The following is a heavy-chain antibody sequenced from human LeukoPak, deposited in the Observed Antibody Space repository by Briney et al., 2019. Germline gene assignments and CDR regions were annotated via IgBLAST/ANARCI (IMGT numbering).Heavy chain of an antibody. CDR3: ARGGGWDIDY. CDR2: IKEDGTVK. CDR1: GSSFCSFW. J-gene: IGHJ4*02. D-gene: IGHD1-26*01. Sequence: GGSLRLSCATSGSSFCSFWMSWVRQAPGKGPEWVGTIKEDGTVKLYVDSVKGRFTISRDKAGNSLYLQMNNLRAEDTAVYYCARGGGWDIDYWGQGTLVTVSS. V-gene: IGHV3-7*04.